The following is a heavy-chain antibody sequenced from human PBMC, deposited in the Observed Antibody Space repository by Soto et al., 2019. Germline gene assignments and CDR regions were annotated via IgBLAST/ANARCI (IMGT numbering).Heavy chain of an antibody. V-gene: IGHV1-69*02. CDR2: IIPILGIA. CDR3: ASAPYYYYDSSGYWDI. CDR1: GGTFSSYT. Sequence: QVPLVQSGAEVKKPGSSVKVSCKASGGTFSSYTISWVRQAPGQGLEWMGRIIPILGIANYAQKFQGRVTITADKSTSTAYMELSSLRSEDTAVYYCASAPYYYYDSSGYWDIWGQGTMVTVSS. J-gene: IGHJ3*02. D-gene: IGHD3-22*01.